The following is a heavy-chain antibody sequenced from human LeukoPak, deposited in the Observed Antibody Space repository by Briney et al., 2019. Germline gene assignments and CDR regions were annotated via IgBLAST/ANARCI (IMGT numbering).Heavy chain of an antibody. D-gene: IGHD3-3*01. CDR3: ARGSRSKYDFWSGYYSDYYYGIDV. CDR1: GYSFTSYW. CDR2: IYPGDSDT. J-gene: IGHJ6*02. V-gene: IGHV5-51*01. Sequence: GESLKISCKGSGYSFTSYWIGWARQMPWKGLEWMGIIYPGDSDTRYSPSFQGQVTISADKSISTAYLQWSSLKASDTAMYYCARGSRSKYDFWSGYYSDYYYGIDVWGQGTTVTVSS.